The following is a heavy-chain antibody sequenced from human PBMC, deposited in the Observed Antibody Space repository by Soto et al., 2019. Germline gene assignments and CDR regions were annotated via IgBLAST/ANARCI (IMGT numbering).Heavy chain of an antibody. D-gene: IGHD4-17*01. CDR2: TRNKANSYTT. V-gene: IGHV3-72*01. Sequence: EVQLVESGGGLVQPGGSLRLSCAASGFTFSDHYMDWVRQAPGKGLEWVGRTRNKANSYTTEYAASVKGRFTISRDDSKYSLYLQMNSLKTADTAVYYCARGPPSRVTTGYSYGMDVWGQGTTVTVSS. CDR3: ARGPPSRVTTGYSYGMDV. CDR1: GFTFSDHY. J-gene: IGHJ6*02.